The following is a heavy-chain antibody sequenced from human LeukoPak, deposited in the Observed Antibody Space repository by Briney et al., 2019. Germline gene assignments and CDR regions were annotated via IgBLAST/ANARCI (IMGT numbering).Heavy chain of an antibody. CDR1: GGSISSYY. Sequence: SETLSLTCTVSGGSISSYYWSWIRQPPGKGLEWIGYIYYSGSTNYNPSLKSRVTISVDTSKSQFSLKLSSVTAADTAVYYCARAPLSSTFDYWGQGTLVTVSS. J-gene: IGHJ4*02. D-gene: IGHD2-2*01. CDR2: IYYSGST. CDR3: ARAPLSSTFDY. V-gene: IGHV4-59*01.